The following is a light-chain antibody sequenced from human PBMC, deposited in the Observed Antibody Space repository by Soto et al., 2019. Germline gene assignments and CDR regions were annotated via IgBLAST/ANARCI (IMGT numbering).Light chain of an antibody. CDR2: DVT. Sequence: QSALTQPASASGSPGQSITISCTGTSSDVGGYNSVSWYQQHPGKAPKLILYDVTDRPSGVSYRFSGSKSGNTASLTISGLQAADEADYFCSSFTSSMTNVFGRGTRSPS. CDR3: SSFTSSMTNV. J-gene: IGLJ1*01. CDR1: SSDVGGYNS. V-gene: IGLV2-14*01.